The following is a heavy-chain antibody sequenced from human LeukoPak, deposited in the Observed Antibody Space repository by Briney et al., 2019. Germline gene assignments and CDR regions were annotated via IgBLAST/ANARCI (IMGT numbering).Heavy chain of an antibody. D-gene: IGHD3-22*01. CDR2: IKGDERST. V-gene: IGHV3-74*01. J-gene: IGHJ4*02. CDR3: ARGKYYYDSTGYYPGGDY. CDR1: GFTFSSYW. Sequence: GGSLRLSSAASGFTFSSYWLHWVRQAPGKGLVWVSRIKGDERSTNYADSVKGRFTISRDNAKNSLYLQMNSLRAEDTAVYYCARGKYYYDSTGYYPGGDYWGQGTLVTVSS.